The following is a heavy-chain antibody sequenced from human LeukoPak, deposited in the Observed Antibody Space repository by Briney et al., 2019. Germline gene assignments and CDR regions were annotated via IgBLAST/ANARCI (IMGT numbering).Heavy chain of an antibody. J-gene: IGHJ4*02. CDR3: ARAPIVGATHIDY. CDR1: GDSVSRNSSA. CDR2: TYYKSKWYN. V-gene: IGHV6-1*01. D-gene: IGHD1-26*01. Sequence: SETLSLTCAISGDSVSRNSSAWNWIRQSPSIGLEWLGRTYYKSKWYNDYAVSVKSRIPINTDTSKNQFSLQLKSVTPEDTAVYYCARAPIVGATHIDYWGQGTLVTVSS.